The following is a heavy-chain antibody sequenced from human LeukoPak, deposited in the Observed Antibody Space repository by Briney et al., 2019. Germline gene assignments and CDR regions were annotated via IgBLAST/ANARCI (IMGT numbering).Heavy chain of an antibody. V-gene: IGHV3-23*01. CDR1: GFTFSSYA. J-gene: IGHJ6*02. CDR2: ISGSGDCT. CDR3: AKRPADCSSTSCPVINHYYYGMDV. Sequence: GGSLRLSCAASGFTFSSYAMSWVRQAPGKGLEWVSGISGSGDCTYYADSVKGRFTISRDKSKNTLYLQMNSLRAGDTAVYYCAKRPADCSSTSCPVINHYYYGMDVWGQGTTVTVFS. D-gene: IGHD2-2*01.